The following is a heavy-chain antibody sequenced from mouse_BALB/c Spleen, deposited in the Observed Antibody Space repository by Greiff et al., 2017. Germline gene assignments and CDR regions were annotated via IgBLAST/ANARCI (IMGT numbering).Heavy chain of an antibody. CDR1: GFSLTSYG. CDR3: ARAYGNFYWYFDV. J-gene: IGHJ1*01. D-gene: IGHD2-1*01. CDR2: IWAGGST. Sequence: VQVVESGPGLVAPSQSLSITCTVSGFSLTSYGVHWVRQPPGKGLEWLGVIWAGGSTNYNSALMSRLSISKDNSKSQVFLKMNSLQTDDTAMYYCARAYGNFYWYFDVWGAGTTVTVSS. V-gene: IGHV2-9*02.